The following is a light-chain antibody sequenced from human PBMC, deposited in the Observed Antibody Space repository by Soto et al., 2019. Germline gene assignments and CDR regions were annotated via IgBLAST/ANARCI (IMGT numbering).Light chain of an antibody. CDR1: SGDVGGYNL. J-gene: IGLJ1*01. V-gene: IGLV2-23*02. CDR2: EVT. Sequence: QPVLTQPASVSGGPRPSISIPRPGTSGDVGGYNLVSWYQQHPGKAPKPMIYEVTARPSGVPNRFSGSKSGNTASLSISWRLLVYEADYYCCSYAGNSEVVGTGTXVPVL. CDR3: CSYAGNSEV.